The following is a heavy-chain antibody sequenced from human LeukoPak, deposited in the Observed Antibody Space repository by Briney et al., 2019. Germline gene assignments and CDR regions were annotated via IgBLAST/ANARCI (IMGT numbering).Heavy chain of an antibody. D-gene: IGHD1-14*01. CDR1: GFTFSSYG. Sequence: GRSLRLSCAASGFTFSSYGMHWVRQAPGKGLEWVAVISYDGSNKYYADSVKGRFTISRDNSKNTLYLQMNSLRAEDTAVYHCAKNKRGPSSSSGRAAWGKGPT. CDR2: ISYDGSNK. V-gene: IGHV3-30*18. J-gene: IGHJ6*03. CDR3: AKNKRGPSSSSGRAA.